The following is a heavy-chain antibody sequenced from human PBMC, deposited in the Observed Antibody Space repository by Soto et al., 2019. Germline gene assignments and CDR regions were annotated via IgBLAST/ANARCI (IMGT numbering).Heavy chain of an antibody. CDR3: ARLPDCYDSSGYYSEDY. CDR1: GGSISSGGYY. D-gene: IGHD3-22*01. Sequence: SETLSLTCTVSGGSISSGGYYWSWIRQHPGKGLEWIGYIYYSGSTYYNPSLKSRVTISVDTSKNQFSLKLSSVTAADTAVYYCARLPDCYDSSGYYSEDYWGQGTLVTVSS. J-gene: IGHJ4*02. V-gene: IGHV4-31*03. CDR2: IYYSGST.